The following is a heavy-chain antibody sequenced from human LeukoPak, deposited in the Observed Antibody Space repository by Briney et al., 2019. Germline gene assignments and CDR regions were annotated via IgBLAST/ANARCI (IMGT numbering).Heavy chain of an antibody. CDR2: IYTTGDT. CDR3: ARATPVGGVRFDY. CDR1: GVSISSYY. V-gene: IGHV4-4*09. J-gene: IGHJ4*02. D-gene: IGHD3-16*01. Sequence: SETLSLSCTVSGVSISSYYWSWIRQPPGKGLEWIGSIYTTGDTRYNPSLKSRVTISVDTSKNQFSLKLSSVTAADTAVYYCARATPVGGVRFDYWGQGTPVTVSS.